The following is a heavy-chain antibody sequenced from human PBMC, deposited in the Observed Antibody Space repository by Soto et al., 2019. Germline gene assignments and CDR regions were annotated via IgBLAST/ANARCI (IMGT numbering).Heavy chain of an antibody. Sequence: QLQLQESGPGLVKPSETLSLTCTVSGGSISSSSYYWGWIRQPPGKGLEWIGSIYYSGSTYYNPSLKSRVTIAVDTSKTQFSLKLSSVTAADTAVYYCARHGGDDILTGPYGLDYWGPGTLVTVSS. CDR2: IYYSGST. CDR3: ARHGGDDILTGPYGLDY. CDR1: GGSISSSSYY. J-gene: IGHJ4*02. V-gene: IGHV4-39*01. D-gene: IGHD3-9*01.